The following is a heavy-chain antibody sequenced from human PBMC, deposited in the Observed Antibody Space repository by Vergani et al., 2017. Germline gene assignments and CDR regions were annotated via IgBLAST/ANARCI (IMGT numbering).Heavy chain of an antibody. CDR2: IYYSGST. V-gene: IGHV4-59*01. D-gene: IGHD6-13*01. CDR1: GGSISSYY. CDR3: AKPSKFQQPADFDY. J-gene: IGHJ4*02. Sequence: QVQLQESGPGLVKPSETLSLTCTVSGGSISSYYWSWIRQPPGKGLEWIGYIYYSGSTNYNPSLKSRVTISVDTSKNQFSLKLSSVTAADTAVYYCAKPSKFQQPADFDYWGQGTLVTVSS.